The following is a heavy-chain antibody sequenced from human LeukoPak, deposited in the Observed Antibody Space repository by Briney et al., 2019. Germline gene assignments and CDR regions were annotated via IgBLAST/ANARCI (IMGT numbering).Heavy chain of an antibody. CDR2: LEQDGSEK. CDR1: TLTSSAYW. CDR3: ARASSSWCPSFYMDV. D-gene: IGHD6-13*01. V-gene: IGHV3-7*01. Sequence: GGSLRLSCAAPTLTSSAYWMSWVRQAPGKGLEWVANLEQDGSEKYYMDSVKGRFTITRDNAWNTLYLQMNSMRVDDTAIYYCARASSSWCPSFYMDVWGRGTTVTVSS. J-gene: IGHJ6*03.